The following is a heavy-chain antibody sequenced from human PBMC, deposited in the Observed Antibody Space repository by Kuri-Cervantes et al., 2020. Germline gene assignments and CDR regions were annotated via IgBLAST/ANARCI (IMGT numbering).Heavy chain of an antibody. Sequence: GGSLRLSCAASGFTFSSYAMHWVRQAPGKGLEWVAVISYDGSNKYYADSVKGRFTISRDNSKNTLYLQMNSLRAEDTAIYYCAKHRSGIAVAASNYWGQGTLVTVSS. V-gene: IGHV3-30-3*02. CDR1: GFTFSSYA. J-gene: IGHJ4*02. D-gene: IGHD6-19*01. CDR2: ISYDGSNK. CDR3: AKHRSGIAVAASNY.